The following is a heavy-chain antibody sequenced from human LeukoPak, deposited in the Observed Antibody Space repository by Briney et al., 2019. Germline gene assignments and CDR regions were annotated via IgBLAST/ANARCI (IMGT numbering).Heavy chain of an antibody. J-gene: IGHJ4*02. CDR3: ARGPDYYDSSGYYYGRTDS. CDR1: GFTFSSYR. V-gene: IGHV3-21*01. CDR2: ISSSSSDI. D-gene: IGHD3-22*01. Sequence: PGGSLRLSCAASGFTFSSYRMNWVRQAPGKGLEWVSSISSSSSDIYYADSVKGRFTISRDNAKNSLYLQMDSLRAEDTAVYYCARGPDYYDSSGYYYGRTDSWGQGTLVTVSS.